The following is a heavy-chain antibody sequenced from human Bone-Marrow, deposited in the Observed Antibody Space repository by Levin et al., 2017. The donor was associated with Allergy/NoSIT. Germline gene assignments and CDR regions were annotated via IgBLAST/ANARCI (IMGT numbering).Heavy chain of an antibody. CDR3: AREWGYCSGGSCDQGYYYGMDV. D-gene: IGHD2-15*01. J-gene: IGHJ6*02. CDR2: TYYRSKWYN. CDR1: GDSVSSNSAA. V-gene: IGHV6-1*01. Sequence: SETLSLTCAISGDSVSSNSAAWNWIRQSPSRGLEWLGSTYYRSKWYNDYAVSVKSRVTINPDTSKNQFSLQLNSVTPEVTAVYYWAREWGYCSGGSCDQGYYYGMDVCGQGTTVTVSS.